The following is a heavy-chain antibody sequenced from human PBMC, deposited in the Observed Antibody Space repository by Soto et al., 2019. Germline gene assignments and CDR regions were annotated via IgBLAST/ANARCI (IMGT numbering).Heavy chain of an antibody. CDR3: AKAVLLWFGESHYFDY. D-gene: IGHD3-10*01. Sequence: SGGSLRLSCAASGFTFSSYAMSWVRQAPGKGLEWVSAISGSGGSTYYADSVKGRFTISRDNSKNTLYLQMNSLRAEDTAVYYCAKAVLLWFGESHYFDYWGQGTLVTVSS. V-gene: IGHV3-23*01. CDR1: GFTFSSYA. CDR2: ISGSGGST. J-gene: IGHJ4*02.